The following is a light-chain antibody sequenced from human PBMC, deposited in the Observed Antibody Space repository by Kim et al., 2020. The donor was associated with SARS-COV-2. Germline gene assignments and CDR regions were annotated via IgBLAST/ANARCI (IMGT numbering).Light chain of an antibody. CDR1: QSVYNSH. Sequence: LSPGERATLPCRASQSVYNSHLAWYQHKPGQAPRLLIYGASSRATGIPDRFSGSGSGTDFTLTINRLEPEDSAVYYCQQYGSPLYTFGQGTKLEI. CDR2: GAS. J-gene: IGKJ2*01. CDR3: QQYGSPLYT. V-gene: IGKV3-20*01.